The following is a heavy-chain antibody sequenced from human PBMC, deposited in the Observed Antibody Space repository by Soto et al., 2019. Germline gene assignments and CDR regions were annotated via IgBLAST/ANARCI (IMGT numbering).Heavy chain of an antibody. CDR3: ARDHGYYYDSSGYFPFGY. D-gene: IGHD3-22*01. V-gene: IGHV1-69*13. Sequence: ASVKVSCKASGGTFSSYAISWVRQAPGQGLEWMGGIIPIFGTANYAQKFQGRVTITADESTSTAYMELSSLRSEDTAVYYCARDHGYYYDSSGYFPFGYWGQGTLVTVSS. CDR2: IIPIFGTA. J-gene: IGHJ4*02. CDR1: GGTFSSYA.